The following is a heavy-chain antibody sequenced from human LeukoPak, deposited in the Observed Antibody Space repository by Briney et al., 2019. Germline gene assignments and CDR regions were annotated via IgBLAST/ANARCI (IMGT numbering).Heavy chain of an antibody. Sequence: QTGGSLRLSCAASGFTFNSYSMNWVRQAPGKGLEWVANINQDGSDKYHVDSVKGRFTISRDNAKNSLYLQMNSLRAEDTAVYYCASRIVGTPDYFDYWGLGTLVTVSS. V-gene: IGHV3-7*01. D-gene: IGHD1-26*01. CDR2: INQDGSDK. CDR3: ASRIVGTPDYFDY. CDR1: GFTFNSYS. J-gene: IGHJ4*02.